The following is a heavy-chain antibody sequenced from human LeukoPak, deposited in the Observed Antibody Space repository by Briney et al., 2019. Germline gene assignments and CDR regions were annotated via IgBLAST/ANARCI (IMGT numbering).Heavy chain of an antibody. J-gene: IGHJ4*02. V-gene: IGHV3-23*01. D-gene: IGHD3-22*01. CDR1: GFTFSSYA. CDR3: AKGIGNMIVVVILDY. Sequence: PGGSLRLSCAASGFTFSSYAMSWVRQAPGKGLEWVSAISGSGGSTYYADSVKGRFTISRDNAKNSLYLQMNSLRAEDTALYYCAKGIGNMIVVVILDYWGQGTLVTVSS. CDR2: ISGSGGST.